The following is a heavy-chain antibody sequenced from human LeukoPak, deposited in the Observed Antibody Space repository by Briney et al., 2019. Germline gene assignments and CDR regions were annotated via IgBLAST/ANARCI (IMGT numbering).Heavy chain of an antibody. Sequence: GASVKVSCKASGYTFTSYGISWVRQAPGQGLEWMGWISAYNGNTNYAQRLQGRVTMTRDTSISTAYMELSRLRSDDTAVYYCARTGLFGPRDFDPWGQGTLVTVSS. CDR3: ARTGLFGPRDFDP. CDR1: GYTFTSYG. CDR2: ISAYNGNT. V-gene: IGHV1-18*01. J-gene: IGHJ5*02. D-gene: IGHD3/OR15-3a*01.